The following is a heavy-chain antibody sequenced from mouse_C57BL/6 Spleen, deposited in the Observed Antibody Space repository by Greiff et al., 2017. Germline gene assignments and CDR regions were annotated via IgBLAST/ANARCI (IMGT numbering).Heavy chain of an antibody. Sequence: EVQLQQSGPELVKPGASVKISCKASGYTFTDYYMNWVKQSHGKSLEWIGDINPNNGGTSYNQKFKGKATLTVDKSSSTAYMELRSLTSEDSAVYYCARGGYYVESAMDYWGQGTSVTVSS. CDR2: INPNNGGT. J-gene: IGHJ4*01. D-gene: IGHD2-3*01. V-gene: IGHV1-26*01. CDR1: GYTFTDYY. CDR3: ARGGYYVESAMDY.